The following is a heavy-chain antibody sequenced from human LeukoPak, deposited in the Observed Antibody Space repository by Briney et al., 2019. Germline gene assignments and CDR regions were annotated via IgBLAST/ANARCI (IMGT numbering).Heavy chain of an antibody. CDR2: IYFGGTT. D-gene: IGHD5/OR15-5a*01. V-gene: IGHV3-53*01. CDR3: ARGDGVYVY. CDR1: GFTVSSNY. J-gene: IGHJ4*02. Sequence: GGSLRLSCAASGFTVSSNYMTWVRQAPGQGLEWVSVIYFGGTTYYADSVKGRFTISRDNSKNTVYLQMNSLRVEGTAVYYCARGDGVYVYWGQGTLVTVSS.